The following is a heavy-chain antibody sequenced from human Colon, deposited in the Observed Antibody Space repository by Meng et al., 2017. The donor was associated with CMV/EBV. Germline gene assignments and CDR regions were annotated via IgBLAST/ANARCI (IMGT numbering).Heavy chain of an antibody. V-gene: IGHV1-46*01. J-gene: IGHJ4*02. CDR2: INPTGGST. Sequence: ASVKVSCKTSGYTFTAFYVFWMRQAPGQGLEWIGMINPTGGSTSFAQDFRGRVTLTRDTSTSTVYMDVSSLRSEDTAVYFCARGTVRGPADHWGQGTLVTVFS. CDR3: ARGTVRGPADH. CDR1: GYTFTAFY. D-gene: IGHD2-2*01.